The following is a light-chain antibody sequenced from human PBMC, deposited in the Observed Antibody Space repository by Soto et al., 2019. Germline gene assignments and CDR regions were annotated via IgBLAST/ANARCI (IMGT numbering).Light chain of an antibody. J-gene: IGLJ1*01. CDR3: SSYAVSPEV. V-gene: IGLV2-8*01. CDR1: SSDVGGYNY. CDR2: EVS. Sequence: QSALTQPPSASGSPGQSVTISCTGTSSDVGGYNYVSWYQQHPGKAPKLLIYEVSKRPSGVPDRFSGSKSGNTASLTVSGLQALFEADYYCSSYAVSPEVFGTATMVTVL.